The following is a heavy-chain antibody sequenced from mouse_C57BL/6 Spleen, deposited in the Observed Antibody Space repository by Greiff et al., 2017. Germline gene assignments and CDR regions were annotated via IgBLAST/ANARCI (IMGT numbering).Heavy chain of an antibody. CDR2: IYPSDSET. J-gene: IGHJ4*01. V-gene: IGHV1-61*01. Sequence: QVQLQQPGAELVRPGSSVKLSCKASGYTFTSYWMDWVKQRPGQGLEWIGNIYPSDSETHYNQKFKDKAKLTVNKSSSTAYMQLSSLTSEDSAVYYCARLEGPYAMDYWGQGTSVTVSS. CDR1: GYTFTSYW. CDR3: ARLEGPYAMDY.